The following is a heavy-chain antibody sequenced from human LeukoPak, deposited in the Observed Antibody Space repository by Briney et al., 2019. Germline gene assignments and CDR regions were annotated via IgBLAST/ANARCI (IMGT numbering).Heavy chain of an antibody. CDR2: IHGDGTI. CDR1: GFPLSNMI. Sequence: GGSLRLSCPGTGFPLSNMIMSWVRQAPGKGLEWVSTIHGDGTIFYADSLKGRFTISRDNSRNTLYLQMNSLRVEDSALYYCAKEGWLSWGQGTLVTVSP. D-gene: IGHD5-24*01. CDR3: AKEGWLS. J-gene: IGHJ5*02. V-gene: IGHV3-23*01.